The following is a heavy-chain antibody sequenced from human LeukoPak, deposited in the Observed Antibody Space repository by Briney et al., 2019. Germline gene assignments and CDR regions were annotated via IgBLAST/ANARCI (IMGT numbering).Heavy chain of an antibody. CDR1: GYSISSGYY. CDR2: IYHSGST. V-gene: IGHV4-38-2*02. J-gene: IGHJ4*02. CDR3: ARASYSYDISGWVPFDY. Sequence: SETLSLTCTVSGYSISSGYYWGWIRQPPGKGLEWIGSIYHSGSTYYNPSLKSRVTISVDTSKNQFSLKLSSVTAADTAVYYCARASYSYDISGWVPFDYWGQGTLVTVSS. D-gene: IGHD3-22*01.